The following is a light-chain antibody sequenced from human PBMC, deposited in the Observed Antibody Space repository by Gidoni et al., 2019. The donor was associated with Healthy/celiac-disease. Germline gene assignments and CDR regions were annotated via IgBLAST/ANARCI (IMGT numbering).Light chain of an antibody. CDR3: GTWDSSLGAWV. CDR2: DNS. Sequence: QSVLTQPPAVSAAPGQKVTISCSGSSSNIGNNYVSWYQQLPGTAPKLLIFDNSDRPSGIPDRFSGSKSGTSATLGITGLQTGDEADYYCGTWDSSLGAWVFGGGTKLTVL. CDR1: SSNIGNNY. V-gene: IGLV1-51*01. J-gene: IGLJ3*02.